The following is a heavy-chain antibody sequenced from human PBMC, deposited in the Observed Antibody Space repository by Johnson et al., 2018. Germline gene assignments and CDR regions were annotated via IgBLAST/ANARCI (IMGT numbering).Heavy chain of an antibody. CDR3: TTQYDSLTGPAFDI. D-gene: IGHD3-9*01. Sequence: VQLVQSGGGLVKPGGSLRLSCAVSGFTLSNAWMNWVRQAPGKGLEWVGRIKRKTDGGTTDYAAPVKGRFTISRDDSKNTLYLQMNSLKTEDTAVYYCTTQYDSLTGPAFDIWGQGTVVTVSS. J-gene: IGHJ3*02. CDR1: GFTLSNAW. CDR2: IKRKTDGGTT. V-gene: IGHV3-15*07.